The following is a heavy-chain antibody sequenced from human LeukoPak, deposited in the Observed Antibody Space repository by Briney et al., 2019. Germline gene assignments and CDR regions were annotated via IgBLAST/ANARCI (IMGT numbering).Heavy chain of an antibody. J-gene: IGHJ1*01. V-gene: IGHV3-15*07. CDR2: IRSLTAGGTT. CDR1: GLTLSNVW. Sequence: GGSLRLSCAVSGLTLSNVWMNWVRQAPGKGLEWVGRIRSLTAGGTTDFAAPVKGRFSISRDDSKNSLYLQMNSLTSEDTAVYYCAHGSAQYYEYWGQGTLVTVSS. D-gene: IGHD2-15*01. CDR3: AHGSAQYYEY.